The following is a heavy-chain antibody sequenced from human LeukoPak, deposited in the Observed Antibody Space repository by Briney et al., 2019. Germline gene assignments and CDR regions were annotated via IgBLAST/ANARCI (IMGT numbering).Heavy chain of an antibody. D-gene: IGHD2-15*01. J-gene: IGHJ6*02. Sequence: GGSLRLSCAASGFTVSSNYMSWVRQAPGKGLEWVSVIYSGGSTYYADSVKGRFTISRDNSKNTLYLQMNSLRAEDTAVYYCARGAGRGAYYYYGMDVWGQGTTVTVSS. V-gene: IGHV3-66*01. CDR2: IYSGGST. CDR1: GFTVSSNY. CDR3: ARGAGRGAYYYYGMDV.